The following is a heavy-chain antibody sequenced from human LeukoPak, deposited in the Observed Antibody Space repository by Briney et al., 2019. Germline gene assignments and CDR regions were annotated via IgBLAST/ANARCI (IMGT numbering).Heavy chain of an antibody. V-gene: IGHV1-2*01. CDR1: GYTFSDYQ. D-gene: IGHD2-8*01. J-gene: IGHJ6*03. CDR2: INPKSGGT. Sequence: GASVTVSCKTSGYTFSDYQLHWVRQAPGQGREGVGKINPKSGGTHWAQRVQGRFTITRASSSNGVYNTLPGLTSDDTGVYYCARDGGATRPCIDGVCYYFYSYMDVWGRGTSVIVS. CDR3: ARDGGATRPCIDGVCYYFYSYMDV.